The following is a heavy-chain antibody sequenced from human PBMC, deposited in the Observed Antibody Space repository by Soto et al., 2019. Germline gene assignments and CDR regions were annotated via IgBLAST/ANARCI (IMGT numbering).Heavy chain of an antibody. CDR3: ARVYPKPGGALIWGSYRSAFDI. Sequence: ASVKVSCKASGGTFSSYAISWVRQAPGQGLEWMGGIIPIFGTANYAQKFQGRVTITADESTSTAYMELSSLRSEDTAVYYCARVYPKPGGALIWGSYRSAFDIWGQGTMVTVSS. V-gene: IGHV1-69*13. CDR1: GGTFSSYA. D-gene: IGHD3-16*02. J-gene: IGHJ3*02. CDR2: IIPIFGTA.